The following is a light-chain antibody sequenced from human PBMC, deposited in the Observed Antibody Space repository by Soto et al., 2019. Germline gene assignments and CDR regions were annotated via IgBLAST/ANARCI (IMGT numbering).Light chain of an antibody. CDR1: QSISSY. CDR2: AAS. Sequence: DIQMTQSPSSLYASVGDRVTITCRASQSISSYLNWYQQKPGKAPKLLIYAASSLQSGVPSMFSGSGSGTDFTLTISSLQPEDFATYYCQQSYSTPRTFGQGTKVELK. V-gene: IGKV1-39*01. CDR3: QQSYSTPRT. J-gene: IGKJ1*01.